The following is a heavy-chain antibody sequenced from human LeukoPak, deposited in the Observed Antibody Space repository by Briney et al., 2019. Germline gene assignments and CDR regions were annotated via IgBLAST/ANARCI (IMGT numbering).Heavy chain of an antibody. V-gene: IGHV3-23*01. CDR1: GFTLSSYA. CDR2: ISGSGGST. D-gene: IGHD6-13*01. CDR3: AKEIPTAAGEEYYFDY. J-gene: IGHJ4*02. Sequence: GGSLRLSCAASGFTLSSYAMSWVRQAPGKGLEGVSAISGSGGSTYYADSVKGRFTISRDNSKNTLYLQMNSLRAEDTAVYYCAKEIPTAAGEEYYFDYWGQGTLVTVSS.